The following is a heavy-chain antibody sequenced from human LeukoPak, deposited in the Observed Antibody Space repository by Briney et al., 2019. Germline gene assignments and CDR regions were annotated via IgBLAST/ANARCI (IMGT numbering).Heavy chain of an antibody. J-gene: IGHJ4*02. CDR1: GGSISSSSYY. CDR2: IYYSGST. V-gene: IGHV4-39*07. CDR3: ARAGYSYGVDYFDY. D-gene: IGHD5-18*01. Sequence: SETLSLTCTVSGGSISSSSYYWGWIRQPPGKGLEWIGSIYYSGSTYYNPSLESRVTISVDTSKNQFSLKLSSVTAADTAVYYCARAGYSYGVDYFDYWGQGTLVTVSS.